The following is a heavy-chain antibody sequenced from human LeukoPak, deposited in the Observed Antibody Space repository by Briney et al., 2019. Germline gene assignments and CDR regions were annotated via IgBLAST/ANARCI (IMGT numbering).Heavy chain of an antibody. CDR2: IYHSGST. V-gene: IGHV4-38-2*02. CDR1: GYSISSGYY. CDR3: AREPGQMSTYSGYDSLRYFDY. Sequence: SETLSLTCTVSGYSISSGYYWGWIRQPPGKGLEWIGSIYHSGSTYYNPSLKSRVTISVDTSKNQFSLKLSSVTAADTAVYYCAREPGQMSTYSGYDSLRYFDYWGQGTLVTVSS. J-gene: IGHJ4*02. D-gene: IGHD5-12*01.